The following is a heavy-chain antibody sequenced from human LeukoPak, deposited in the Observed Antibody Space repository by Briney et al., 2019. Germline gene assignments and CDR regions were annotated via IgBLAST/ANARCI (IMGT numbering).Heavy chain of an antibody. Sequence: SGPTLVNHTQTLTLTCTFSGFSLSTSGVGVGWIRQPPGKALEWLALIYWNDDKRYSPSLKSRLTVTKDTSKNQVVLTMTNMDPVDTATYYCAHQGITIFGVVSYYFDYWGQGALVTVSS. CDR1: GFSLSTSGVG. CDR3: AHQGITIFGVVSYYFDY. J-gene: IGHJ4*02. V-gene: IGHV2-5*01. CDR2: IYWNDDK. D-gene: IGHD3-3*01.